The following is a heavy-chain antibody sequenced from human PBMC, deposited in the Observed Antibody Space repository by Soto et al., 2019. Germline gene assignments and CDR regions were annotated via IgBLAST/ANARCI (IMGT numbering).Heavy chain of an antibody. D-gene: IGHD3-10*01. CDR1: GFTFNTYA. CDR3: AKGRGGSGSLTPRVDF. V-gene: IGHV3-23*04. Sequence: EVQLVESGGGLVQPGGSLRLSCAASGFTFNTYAMPWVRQAPGKGLEWVAAISGGGSTTYYADSVKGRFTVSRDDSKNTLYLQMSSLRAEDTALYYCAKGRGGSGSLTPRVDFWGQGTLVTVSS. CDR2: ISGGGSTT. J-gene: IGHJ4*02.